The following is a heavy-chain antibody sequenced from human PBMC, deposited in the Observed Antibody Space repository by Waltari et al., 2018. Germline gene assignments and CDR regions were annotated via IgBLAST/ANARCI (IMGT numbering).Heavy chain of an antibody. J-gene: IGHJ4*02. D-gene: IGHD4-17*01. CDR1: GFTFSSYG. V-gene: IGHV3-30*18. CDR3: AKDLTHDYGDRFDY. CDR2: ISYDGSNK. Sequence: QVQLVESGGGVVQPGRSLRLSCAASGFTFSSYGMHWVRQAPGKGLEWVAVISYDGSNKYYADSVKGRFTISRDNSKNTLYRQMNSLRAEDTAVYYCAKDLTHDYGDRFDYWGQGTLVTVSS.